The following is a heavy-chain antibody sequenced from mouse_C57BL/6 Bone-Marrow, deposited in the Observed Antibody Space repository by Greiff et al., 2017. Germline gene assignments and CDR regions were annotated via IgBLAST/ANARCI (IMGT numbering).Heavy chain of an antibody. CDR1: GYTFTDYY. J-gene: IGHJ2*01. V-gene: IGHV1-76*01. Sequence: QVQLKESGAELVRPGASVKLSCKASGYTFTDYYINWVKQRPGQGLEWIARIYPGSGNTYYNEKFKGKATLTAEKSSSTAYMQLSSLTSEGSAVYFCARSYYGSSYLYYFDYWGQGTTLTVSS. D-gene: IGHD1-1*01. CDR3: ARSYYGSSYLYYFDY. CDR2: IYPGSGNT.